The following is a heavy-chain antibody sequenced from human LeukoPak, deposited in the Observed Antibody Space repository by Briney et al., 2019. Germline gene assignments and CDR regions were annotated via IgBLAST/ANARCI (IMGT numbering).Heavy chain of an antibody. CDR1: GFTFSDYY. CDR2: ISSSGSTI. V-gene: IGHV3-11*04. Sequence: GGSLRLSCAASGFTFSDYYMSWIRQAPGKGLEWVSYISSSGSTIYYADSVKGRFTISRDNAKNSLYLQMNSLRAEDTAVYYCAGSRKGYQLLSTNRDYYYMDVWGKGTTVTLSS. CDR3: AGSRKGYQLLSTNRDYYYMDV. J-gene: IGHJ6*03. D-gene: IGHD2-2*01.